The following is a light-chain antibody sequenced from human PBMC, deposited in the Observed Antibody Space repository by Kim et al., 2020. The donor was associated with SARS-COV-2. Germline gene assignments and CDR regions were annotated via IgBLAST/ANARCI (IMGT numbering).Light chain of an antibody. CDR3: QVWDSNSDDAGVE. CDR1: YIGSKS. CDR2: FDS. J-gene: IGLJ2*01. V-gene: IGLV3-21*04. Sequence: GVTASITCGGDYIGSKSVHWYQQQPGPAPVLVISFDSDRPAGIPERFSGSNAGNTATLTITRVEAGDEADYYCQVWDSNSDDAGVEFGGGTQLTVL.